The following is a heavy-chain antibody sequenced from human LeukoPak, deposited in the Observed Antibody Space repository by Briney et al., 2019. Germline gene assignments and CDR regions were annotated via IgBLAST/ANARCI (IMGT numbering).Heavy chain of an antibody. CDR2: IRHDRSDK. CDR3: AKDSYGWDN. V-gene: IGHV3-30*02. D-gene: IGHD4-17*01. CDR1: GFTLRDFG. J-gene: IGHJ4*02. Sequence: PGGSLRLSCAASGFTLRDFGMEWVRHAPGKGLEWVAFIRHDRSDKYADSARGRFTISRDNSKNTVDLQMISLRAEDSAVYYCAKDSYGWDNWGQGTLVTVSS.